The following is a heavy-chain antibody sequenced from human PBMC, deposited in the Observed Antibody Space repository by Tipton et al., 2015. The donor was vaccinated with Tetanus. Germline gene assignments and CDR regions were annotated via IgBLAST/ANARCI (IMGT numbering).Heavy chain of an antibody. CDR3: ARGRLGWSSGSYHPPLHYFDY. D-gene: IGHD1-26*01. CDR1: GDSVSRNSAA. CDR2: TYYRSKWYN. J-gene: IGHJ4*02. V-gene: IGHV6-1*01. Sequence: GLVKPSQTLSLTCAISGDSVSRNSAAWNWIRQSSSRGLEWLGRTYYRSKWYNDYAVSEKSRITINPDTSKNQFSLQLNSVTPEDTAVYYCARGRLGWSSGSYHPPLHYFDYWGQGTLVTVSS.